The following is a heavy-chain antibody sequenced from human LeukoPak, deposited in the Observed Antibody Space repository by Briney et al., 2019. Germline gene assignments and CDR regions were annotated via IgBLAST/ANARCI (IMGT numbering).Heavy chain of an antibody. V-gene: IGHV4-34*01. CDR3: AREGGSYIAGYYYYYMDV. J-gene: IGHJ6*03. Sequence: PSETLSLTCAVYGGSFSGYYWSWIRQPPGKGLEWIGEINHSGSTNYNPSLKSRVTISVDTSKNQFSLKLISVTAADTAVYYCAREGGSYIAGYYYYYMDVWGKGTTVTVSS. CDR2: INHSGST. D-gene: IGHD1-26*01. CDR1: GGSFSGYY.